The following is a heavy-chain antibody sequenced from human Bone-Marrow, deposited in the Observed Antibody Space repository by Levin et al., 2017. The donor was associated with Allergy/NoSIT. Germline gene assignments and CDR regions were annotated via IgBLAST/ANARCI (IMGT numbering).Heavy chain of an antibody. CDR1: GYKFSNFW. CDR3: ARRGAVADYYFDK. V-gene: IGHV5-51*01. Sequence: ASVKVSCKGSGYKFSNFWIGWVRQLPGQGLEWMGIIYPPDSDTTYSPSFEGHVTFSVDKSINTAYLQWTSLKASDTAIYFCARRGAVADYYFDKWGQGTQVIVSS. CDR2: IYPPDSDT. J-gene: IGHJ4*02. D-gene: IGHD6-19*01.